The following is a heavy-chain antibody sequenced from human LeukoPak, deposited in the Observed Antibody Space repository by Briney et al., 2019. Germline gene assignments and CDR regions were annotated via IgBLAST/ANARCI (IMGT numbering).Heavy chain of an antibody. CDR3: ARHEASYFYYFMDV. V-gene: IGHV4-39*01. CDR1: ACSISSTTYF. CDR2: VCYASIT. J-gene: IGHJ6*03. Sequence: ASETLSRTGTAAACSISSTTYFWPWIRQPPGMVVAWIPRVCYASITYYNPSLESRVTISGDTSKNQFSLRLDSVTAADTAVYYCARHEASYFYYFMDVWGAGTTVIVSS.